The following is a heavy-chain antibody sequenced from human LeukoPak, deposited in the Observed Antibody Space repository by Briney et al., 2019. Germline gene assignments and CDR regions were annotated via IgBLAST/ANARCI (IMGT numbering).Heavy chain of an antibody. CDR2: MSGNGGST. J-gene: IGHJ4*02. CDR3: VKDKYYGSGSPTFDY. D-gene: IGHD3-10*01. V-gene: IGHV3-64D*06. Sequence: GGSLRLSCSASGFAFSSYAMHWVRQAPGKGLEYVSAMSGNGGSTYYADSVKGRFTISRDNSKNTLYLQMSSLRAEDTAVYYCVKDKYYGSGSPTFDYWGQGTLVTVSS. CDR1: GFAFSSYA.